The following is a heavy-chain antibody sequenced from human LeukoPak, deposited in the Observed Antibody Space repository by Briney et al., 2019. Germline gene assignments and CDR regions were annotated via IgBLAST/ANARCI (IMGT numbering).Heavy chain of an antibody. V-gene: IGHV1-18*01. Sequence: ASVKVSCKASGYTFTSYGISWVRQAPGQGLEWMGWISAYNGNTNYAQKLQGRVTMTTDTSTSTAYMELRSLRSDDTAVYYCAREPPGSYQGAFDIWGQGTMVTVFS. CDR3: AREPPGSYQGAFDI. CDR2: ISAYNGNT. CDR1: GYTFTSYG. J-gene: IGHJ3*02. D-gene: IGHD3-10*01.